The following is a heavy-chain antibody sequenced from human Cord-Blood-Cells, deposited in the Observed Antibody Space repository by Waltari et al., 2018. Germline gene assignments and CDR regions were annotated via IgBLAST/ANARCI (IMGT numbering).Heavy chain of an antibody. Sequence: QVQLVQSGAEVKKPGASVKVSCKVSGYTLTELSMHWVRQAPGKGLEWMGGFDPEEGETIYAQKFQGRVTMTEETSTDTAYMELSSLRSENTAVYYCATDGDCYNNFDYWGQGTLVTLSS. CDR2: FDPEEGET. CDR3: ATDGDCYNNFDY. V-gene: IGHV1-24*01. CDR1: GYTLTELS. J-gene: IGHJ4*02. D-gene: IGHD2-21*01.